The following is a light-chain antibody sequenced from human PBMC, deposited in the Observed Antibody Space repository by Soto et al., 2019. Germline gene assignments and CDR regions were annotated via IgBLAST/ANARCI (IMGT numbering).Light chain of an antibody. V-gene: IGKV3-20*01. CDR1: QSVSNDF. Sequence: EIGFTHSPVILSFSPGERATLSCRASQSVSNDFLAWYQQKPVQAPRLLIYGASTRATDVPDRFSGSGSGADLTVNISRLEHEDFEVYYCKKYGSSTQRKFGQGKKVDIK. CDR2: GAS. CDR3: KKYGSSTQRK. J-gene: IGKJ1*01.